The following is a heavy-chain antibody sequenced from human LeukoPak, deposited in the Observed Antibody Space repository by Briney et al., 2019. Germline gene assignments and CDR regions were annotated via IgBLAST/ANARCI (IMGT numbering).Heavy chain of an antibody. V-gene: IGHV3-48*03. J-gene: IGHJ4*02. CDR3: ARERGYSSRTFDY. CDR1: GFTFSSYE. Sequence: PGGSLRLSCAASGFTFSSYEMNWVRQAPGKGLEWVSYISTSGSTIFYADSVKGRFTTSRDNAKNSLYLQMNSLRAEDTAVYYCARERGYSSRTFDYWGQGTLVTVSS. CDR2: ISTSGSTI. D-gene: IGHD6-13*01.